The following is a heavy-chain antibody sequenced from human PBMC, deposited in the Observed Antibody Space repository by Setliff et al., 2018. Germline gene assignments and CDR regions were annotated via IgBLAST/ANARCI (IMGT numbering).Heavy chain of an antibody. CDR3: ARGGGYWSYFEF. V-gene: IGHV4-39*01. J-gene: IGHJ4*02. D-gene: IGHD2-21*02. CDR1: GGSISDNNYY. CDR2: ISHSANK. Sequence: SETLSLTCTVSGGSISDNNYYWGWIRQSPGKELEWIGGISHSANKYYNPSFRTGVTISVDMSKNQFFLNLDSVTAADTALYYCARGGGYWSYFEFWGQGSPVTVSS.